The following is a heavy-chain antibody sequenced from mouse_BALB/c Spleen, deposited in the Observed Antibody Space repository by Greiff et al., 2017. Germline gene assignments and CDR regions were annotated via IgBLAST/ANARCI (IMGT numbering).Heavy chain of an antibody. J-gene: IGHJ3*01. V-gene: IGHV3-2*02. CDR3: ADGYSWRFAY. CDR1: GYSITSDYA. CDR2: ISYSGST. D-gene: IGHD2-3*01. Sequence: EVKLMESGPGLVKPSQSLSLTCTVTGYSITSDYAWNWIRQFPGNKLEWMGYISYSGSTSYNPSLKSRISITRDTSKNQFFLQLNSVTTEDTATYYCADGYSWRFAYWGQGTLVTVSA.